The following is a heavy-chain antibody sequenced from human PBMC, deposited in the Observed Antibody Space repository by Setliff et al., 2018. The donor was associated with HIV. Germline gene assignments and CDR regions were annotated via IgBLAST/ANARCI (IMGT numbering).Heavy chain of an antibody. D-gene: IGHD3-10*01. Sequence: LETLSLTCTVSGGSISSHHWSWIRQPPGKGLEWIGEIYHSGSTIYNPSLKSRVTISVDTSKNQFSLKLRSVTAADTALYYCARGRGYGSGTYYPLDYWGQGTLVTVSS. CDR2: IYHSGST. CDR3: ARGRGYGSGTYYPLDY. J-gene: IGHJ4*02. CDR1: GGSISSHH. V-gene: IGHV4-34*01.